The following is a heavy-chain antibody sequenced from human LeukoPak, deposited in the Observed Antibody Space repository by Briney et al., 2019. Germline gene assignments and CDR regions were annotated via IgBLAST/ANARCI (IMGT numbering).Heavy chain of an antibody. CDR1: GYSFTDYY. J-gene: IGHJ4*02. CDR2: IDPNRGDA. CDR3: ARETSDAFDN. Sequence: ASVKVSCKAFGYSFTDYYIQWVREAPGQGVEWRGWIDPNRGDANYGQKFQGSVTMTRDTSIATAYLELSSLTSDDTAVYYCARETSDAFDNWGQGTLVTVSS. V-gene: IGHV1-2*02. D-gene: IGHD2-2*01.